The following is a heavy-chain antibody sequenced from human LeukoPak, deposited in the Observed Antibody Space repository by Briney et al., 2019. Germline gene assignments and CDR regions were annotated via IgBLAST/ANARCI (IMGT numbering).Heavy chain of an antibody. J-gene: IGHJ4*02. CDR1: GFTFSSYW. D-gene: IGHD6-13*01. V-gene: IGHV3-74*01. Sequence: PGGSLRLSCAASGFTFSSYWMHWVRQAPGKGLVWVSRINPDGSSTTYADSVKGRFTISRDNAKNSLYLQMNSLRAEDTALYYCAKDIDSSSSWPDYWGQGTLVTVSS. CDR3: AKDIDSSSSWPDY. CDR2: INPDGSST.